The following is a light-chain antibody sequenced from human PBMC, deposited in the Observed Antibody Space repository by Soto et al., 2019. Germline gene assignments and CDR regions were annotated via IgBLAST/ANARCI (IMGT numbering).Light chain of an antibody. CDR2: GAS. Sequence: DIQRTQSPSFVSASIGDRVTITCRASQNIRFWLAWYQQKPGKAPKSLIRGASSLQPGVPSRFSGSGSGTDFTLTITSLQPEDFATSYCQQSHSFPLTFGGGTKVDI. CDR3: QQSHSFPLT. CDR1: QNIRFW. J-gene: IGKJ4*01. V-gene: IGKV1D-12*01.